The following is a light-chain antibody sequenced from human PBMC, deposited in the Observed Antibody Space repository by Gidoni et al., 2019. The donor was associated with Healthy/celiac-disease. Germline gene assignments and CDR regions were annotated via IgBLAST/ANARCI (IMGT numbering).Light chain of an antibody. CDR2: GAS. Sequence: EIVLTQSPGNLSLSPGERATLSCRASQSVSSSYLAWYQQKPGQAPRLPIHGASSRATGIPDRFSGSGSGTDFTLTISRLEPEDFAVYYCQQYGSSPSVTFGQGTRLEIK. CDR1: QSVSSSY. CDR3: QQYGSSPSVT. J-gene: IGKJ5*01. V-gene: IGKV3-20*01.